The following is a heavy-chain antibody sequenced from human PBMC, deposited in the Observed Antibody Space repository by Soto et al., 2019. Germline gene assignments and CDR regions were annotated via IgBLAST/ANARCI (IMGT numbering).Heavy chain of an antibody. CDR1: GGSISSSNW. J-gene: IGHJ5*02. CDR2: IYHCGST. Sequence: QVQLQESGPGLVKPSGTLSLTCAVSGGSISSSNWWSWVRQPPGKGLEWIGEIYHCGSTNYNPSLKSRVTMSADKSKNQFSLKLSSVTAADTAVYYCASSTSWNWIDPWGQGTLVTVSS. CDR3: ASSTSWNWIDP. V-gene: IGHV4-4*02. D-gene: IGHD2-2*01.